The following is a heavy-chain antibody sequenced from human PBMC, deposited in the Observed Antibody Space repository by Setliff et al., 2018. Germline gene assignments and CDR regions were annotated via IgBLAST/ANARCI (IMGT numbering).Heavy chain of an antibody. J-gene: IGHJ4*02. CDR2: INTNTGNP. Sequence: ASVKVSCKASGYTFTTYAISWMRQAPGQGLEWMGWINTNTGNPSYAQGFTGRFVFSLDTSVSTAYLQISSLKAEDTAVYYCARDGGNGVDYWGQGTLVTVSS. CDR3: ARDGGNGVDY. V-gene: IGHV7-4-1*02. CDR1: GYTFTTYA. D-gene: IGHD3-16*01.